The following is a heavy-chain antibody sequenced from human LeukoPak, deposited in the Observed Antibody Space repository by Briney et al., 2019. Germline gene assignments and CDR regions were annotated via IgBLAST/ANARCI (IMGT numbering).Heavy chain of an antibody. Sequence: SETLSLTCTVFGGSISNPDYYWGWIRQPPGKGPEWIGSASYRGSPYYNPSLMSRVTMSVDTSKSQFSLELRSVSAADTAVYYCVESTGWYHGFDVWGPGTRVAVSS. D-gene: IGHD6-19*01. CDR1: GGSISNPDYY. V-gene: IGHV4-39*01. CDR3: VESTGWYHGFDV. J-gene: IGHJ3*01. CDR2: ASYRGSP.